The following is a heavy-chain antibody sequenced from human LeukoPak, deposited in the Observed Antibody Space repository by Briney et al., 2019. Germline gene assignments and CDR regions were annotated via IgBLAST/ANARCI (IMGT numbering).Heavy chain of an antibody. CDR3: ARGNILTGYCFDF. V-gene: IGHV4-34*01. D-gene: IGHD3-9*01. J-gene: IGHJ4*02. Sequence: SETLSLTCAVYGGSFSGYSWSWIRQPPGKALEGIGEIDHSGSTNYNPSLKSRVTISVDTSKNQFSLKLISVTAADTAVYYCARGNILTGYCFDFWGQGALVTVSS. CDR2: IDHSGST. CDR1: GGSFSGYS.